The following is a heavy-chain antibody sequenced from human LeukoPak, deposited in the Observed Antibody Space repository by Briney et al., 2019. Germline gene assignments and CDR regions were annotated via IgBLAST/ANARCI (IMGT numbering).Heavy chain of an antibody. J-gene: IGHJ4*02. CDR1: GGSISSYY. CDR2: IYYSGST. Sequence: PSETLSLTCTVSGGSISSYYWSWIREPPGKGLEWIGYIYYSGSTNYNPSLKSRVTISVDTSKNQFSLKLSSVTAADTAVYYCARIGHEDYYFDYWGQGTLVTVSS. V-gene: IGHV4-59*01. CDR3: ARIGHEDYYFDY.